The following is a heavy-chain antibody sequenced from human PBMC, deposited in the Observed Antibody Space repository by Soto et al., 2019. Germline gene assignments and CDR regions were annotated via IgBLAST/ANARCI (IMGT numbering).Heavy chain of an antibody. D-gene: IGHD6-19*01. CDR2: TYYNGDT. V-gene: IGHV4-61*08. Sequence: SETLSLTCTVSVASFRGAEYYWSWIRQPLGKGPEWIGYTYYNGDTKYNPALRSRVTMSEDTSKNQFSLRLSSVTAADTAVYFCARGPAYIDGWRTFDLWGRGSLVTVSS. J-gene: IGHJ4*02. CDR3: ARGPAYIDGWRTFDL. CDR1: VASFRGAEYY.